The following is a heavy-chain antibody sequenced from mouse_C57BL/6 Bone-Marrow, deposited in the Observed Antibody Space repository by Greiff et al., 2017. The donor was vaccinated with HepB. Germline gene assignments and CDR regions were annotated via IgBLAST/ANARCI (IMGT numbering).Heavy chain of an antibody. V-gene: IGHV7-1*01. CDR1: GFTFSDFY. CDR3: ARDARAYYYGSRENWYFDV. D-gene: IGHD1-1*01. J-gene: IGHJ1*03. Sequence: EVKLVESGGGLVQSGRSLRLSCATSGFTFSDFYMEWVRQAPGKGLEWIAASRNKANDYTTEYSASVKGRFIVSRDTSQSILYLQMNALRAEDTAIYYCARDARAYYYGSRENWYFDVWGTGTTVTVSS. CDR2: SRNKANDYTT.